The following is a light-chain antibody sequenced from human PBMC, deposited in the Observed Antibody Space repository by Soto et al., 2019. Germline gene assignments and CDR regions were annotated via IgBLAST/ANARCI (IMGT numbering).Light chain of an antibody. Sequence: DIQMTQSPSSLSASVGDRVTITCRASQSISNYLNWYQQKPGKAPKLLMYAASSLQSGVPSRFSGSGSGTDFTLTISSLQPEDFATYYCQPSYSTPRTFGQGTKVDIK. J-gene: IGKJ1*01. V-gene: IGKV1-39*01. CDR1: QSISNY. CDR2: AAS. CDR3: QPSYSTPRT.